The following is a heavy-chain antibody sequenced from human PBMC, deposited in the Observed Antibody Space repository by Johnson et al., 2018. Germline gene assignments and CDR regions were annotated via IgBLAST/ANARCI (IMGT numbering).Heavy chain of an antibody. CDR3: ARGQKQLVRANYYYYMDV. CDR2: INSDGSST. Sequence: VQLQESGGGLVQPGGSLRLSCAASGFTFSSYWMHWVRQAPGKGLVWVSRINSDGSSTSYADSVKGRFTISRDDAKNTLYLQMNSLRAEDTAGYYCARGQKQLVRANYYYYMDVWGKGATVTVSS. D-gene: IGHD6-13*01. CDR1: GFTFSSYW. V-gene: IGHV3-74*01. J-gene: IGHJ6*03.